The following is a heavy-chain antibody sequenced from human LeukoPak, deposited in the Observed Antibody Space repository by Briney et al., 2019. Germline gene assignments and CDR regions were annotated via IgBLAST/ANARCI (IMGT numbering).Heavy chain of an antibody. CDR1: GGSISSYY. Sequence: SETLSLTCTVSGGSISSYYWSWIRQPPGKGLEWIGYIYYSGSTNYNPSLKSRATISVDTSKNQFSLKLSSVTAADTAVYYCARESDYGSGSYFFDYWGQGTLVTVSS. J-gene: IGHJ4*02. CDR3: ARESDYGSGSYFFDY. V-gene: IGHV4-59*01. D-gene: IGHD3-10*01. CDR2: IYYSGST.